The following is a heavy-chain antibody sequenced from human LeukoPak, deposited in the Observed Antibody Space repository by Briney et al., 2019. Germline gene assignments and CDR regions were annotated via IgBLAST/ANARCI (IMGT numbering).Heavy chain of an antibody. CDR2: ISSSSSYI. CDR3: ASTAPLDSSGPTDY. D-gene: IGHD3-22*01. CDR1: GFTVSSNY. V-gene: IGHV3-21*01. Sequence: GGSLRLSCAASGFTVSSNYMSWVRQAPGKGLEWVSSISSSSSYIYYADSVKGRFTISRDNAKNSLYLQMNSLRAEDTAVYYCASTAPLDSSGPTDYWGQGTLVTVSS. J-gene: IGHJ4*02.